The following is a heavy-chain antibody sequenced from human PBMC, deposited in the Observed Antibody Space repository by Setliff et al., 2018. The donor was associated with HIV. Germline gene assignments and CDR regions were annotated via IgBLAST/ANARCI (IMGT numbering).Heavy chain of an antibody. D-gene: IGHD3-3*01. J-gene: IGHJ6*03. CDR2: IHYSGIT. CDR1: RDSINGHW. CDR3: ARTVRREFRTNVGDHYYFYMDV. Sequence: SETLSLTCTVSRDSINGHWWSWIRQPPGKGLEWTGSIHYSGITHYNPSLKSRLTMSVDTSKNQVSLKLTSVTAADTAVYYCARTVRREFRTNVGDHYYFYMDVWGKGTTVTVSS. V-gene: IGHV4-59*11.